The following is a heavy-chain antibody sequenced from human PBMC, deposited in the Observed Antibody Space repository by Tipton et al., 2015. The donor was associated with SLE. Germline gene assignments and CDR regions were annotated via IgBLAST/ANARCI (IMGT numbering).Heavy chain of an antibody. V-gene: IGHV4-34*01. CDR3: ASEGPARNNRFDP. CDR1: DGSFSGYH. Sequence: TLSLTCTIYDGSFSGYHWSWIRQPPGKGLEWIGEINYSGSTNYNPSLKSRVTISVDTSKKQFSLKLSSVTAADTAVYYCASEGPARNNRFDPWGQGTLVTVSS. D-gene: IGHD2-2*01. J-gene: IGHJ5*02. CDR2: INYSGST.